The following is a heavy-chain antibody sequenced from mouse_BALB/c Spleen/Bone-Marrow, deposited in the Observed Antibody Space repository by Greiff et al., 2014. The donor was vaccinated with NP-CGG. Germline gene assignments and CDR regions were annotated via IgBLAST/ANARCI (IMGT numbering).Heavy chain of an antibody. CDR1: GDSINSGY. J-gene: IGHJ1*01. Sequence: VQLKQSGPSLAKPSQTLSLTCSVTGDSINSGYWNWIRKFPGNKLDYMWYISYSGSTYYNPSLKSRISITRDTSKNQYYLQLNSVTTEDTATYYCAIITTAWYFDVWGAGTTVTVSS. D-gene: IGHD1-1*01. V-gene: IGHV3-8*02. CDR3: AIITTAWYFDV. CDR2: ISYSGST.